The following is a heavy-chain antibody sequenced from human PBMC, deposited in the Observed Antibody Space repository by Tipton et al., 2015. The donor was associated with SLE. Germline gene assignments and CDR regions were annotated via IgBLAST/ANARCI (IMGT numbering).Heavy chain of an antibody. CDR1: GGSISTTGYY. D-gene: IGHD5-18*01. J-gene: IGHJ4*02. V-gene: IGHV4-61*08. CDR3: ARDGYSYPFDY. CDR2: ISYSGST. Sequence: TLSLTCTVSGGSISTTGYYWTWIRQPPGKGLEWIGYISYSGSTNYNPSLKSRLTISVDTSKNQFSLKLSSVTAADTAVYYCARDGYSYPFDYWGQGTLVTVSS.